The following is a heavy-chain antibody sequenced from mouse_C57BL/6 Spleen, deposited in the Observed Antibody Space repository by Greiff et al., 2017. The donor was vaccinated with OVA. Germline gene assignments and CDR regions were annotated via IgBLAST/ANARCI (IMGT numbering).Heavy chain of an antibody. J-gene: IGHJ3*01. D-gene: IGHD4-1*01. CDR2: IDPSDSYT. V-gene: IGHV1-50*01. CDR3: AREGTNWSFAY. Sequence: QVQLQQPGAELVKPGASVKLSCKASGYTFTSYWMQWVKQRPGQGLECIGEIDPSDSYTNYNQKFKGKATLTVDTSSSTAYMELRSLTSEDSAVYYCAREGTNWSFAYWGQGTLVTVSA. CDR1: GYTFTSYW.